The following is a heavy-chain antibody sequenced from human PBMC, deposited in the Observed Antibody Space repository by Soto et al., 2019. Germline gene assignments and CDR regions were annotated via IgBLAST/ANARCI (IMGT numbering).Heavy chain of an antibody. D-gene: IGHD5-12*01. J-gene: IGHJ4*02. CDR2: IIPIFGTA. Sequence: QVQLVQSGAEVKKPGSSVKVSCKASGGTFSSYAISWVRQAPGQGLEWMGGIIPIFGTANYAQKFQGRVTITADESTSTAYMELSSLRSEDTAVYYCASTESNWYGYNYRGDYWGQGTLVTVSS. CDR1: GGTFSSYA. V-gene: IGHV1-69*12. CDR3: ASTESNWYGYNYRGDY.